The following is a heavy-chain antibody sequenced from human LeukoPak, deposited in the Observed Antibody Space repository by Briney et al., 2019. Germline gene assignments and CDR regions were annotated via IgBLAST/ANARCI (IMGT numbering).Heavy chain of an antibody. J-gene: IGHJ1*01. V-gene: IGHV1-2*02. CDR2: INPNSGGT. Sequence: ASVRVSCKASGYTFIGYFMHWVRQAPGQGLELMGCINPNSGGTNYAQKFQGRVTMTRDTSINTAYMELSSLRSDDTAVYYCARLTDSSGWFAKYFQHWGQGTLVTVSS. D-gene: IGHD6-19*01. CDR3: ARLTDSSGWFAKYFQH. CDR1: GYTFIGYF.